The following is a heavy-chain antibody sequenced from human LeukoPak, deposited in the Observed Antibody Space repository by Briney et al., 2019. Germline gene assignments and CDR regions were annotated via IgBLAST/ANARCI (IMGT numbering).Heavy chain of an antibody. V-gene: IGHV1-69*04. CDR3: ARDYYDSSGYYVGDAFDI. CDR2: IIPILGIA. CDR1: GGTFSCYT. J-gene: IGHJ3*02. Sequence: SVKVSCKASGGTFSCYTISWVRQAPGQGLEWMGRIIPILGIAKYAQKFQGRVTITADKSTSTAYMELSSLRSEDTAVYYCARDYYDSSGYYVGDAFDIWGQGTMVTVSS. D-gene: IGHD3-22*01.